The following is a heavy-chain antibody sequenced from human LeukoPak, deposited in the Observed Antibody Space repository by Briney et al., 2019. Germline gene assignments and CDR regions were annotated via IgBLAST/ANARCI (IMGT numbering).Heavy chain of an antibody. V-gene: IGHV4-39*07. CDR2: IYYSGST. CDR3: ARDAGRALTLYGSGRRYFDY. D-gene: IGHD3-10*01. CDR1: GGSISSSSYY. Sequence: SETLSLTCTVSGGSISSSSYYWGWIRQPPGKGLEWIGSIYYSGSTYYNPSLKSRVTISVDTSKNQFSLKLSSVTAADTAVYYCARDAGRALTLYGSGRRYFDYWGQGTLVTVSS. J-gene: IGHJ4*02.